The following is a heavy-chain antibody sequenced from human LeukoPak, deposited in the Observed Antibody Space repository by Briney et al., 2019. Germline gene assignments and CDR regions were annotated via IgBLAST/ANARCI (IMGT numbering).Heavy chain of an antibody. J-gene: IGHJ4*02. CDR1: GFTFSSYA. Sequence: PGRSLRLSCAASGFTFSSYAMPWVRQAPGKGLEWVAVISYDGSNKYYADSVKGRFTISRDNSKNTLYLQMNSLRAEDTAVYYCARDRGAAAYYFDYWGQGTLVTVSS. CDR2: ISYDGSNK. CDR3: ARDRGAAAYYFDY. V-gene: IGHV3-30*04. D-gene: IGHD6-13*01.